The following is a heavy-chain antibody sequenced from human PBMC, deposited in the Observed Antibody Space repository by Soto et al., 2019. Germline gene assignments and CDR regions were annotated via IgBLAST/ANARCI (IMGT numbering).Heavy chain of an antibody. D-gene: IGHD6-13*01. CDR2: IHVTGNT. J-gene: IGHJ4*02. V-gene: IGHV4-59*01. Sequence: SETLSLTCTVSGGSINNYLWSWIRQTPGGGLQWIGYIHVTGNTYHNPSLKSPVTISVDASKTQFSLTLSSVTAADTAVYYCARGCFFAMQQPFDSWGQVIQVTVCS. CDR3: ARGCFFAMQQPFDS. CDR1: GGSINNYL.